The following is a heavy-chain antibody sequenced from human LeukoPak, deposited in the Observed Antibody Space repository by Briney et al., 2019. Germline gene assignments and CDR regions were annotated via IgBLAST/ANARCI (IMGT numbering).Heavy chain of an antibody. CDR1: GYTFISYY. V-gene: IGHV1-46*01. J-gene: IGHJ4*02. CDR3: AREASGGYFDY. Sequence: ASVTVSCKASGYTFISYYIHWVRQAPGQGLEWVGLINPTGDSTNYAQNFRGRVTMTRDTSTSTVYMDLSSLRSEDTAVYYCAREASGGYFDYWGQGTLVTVSS. D-gene: IGHD4-23*01. CDR2: INPTGDST.